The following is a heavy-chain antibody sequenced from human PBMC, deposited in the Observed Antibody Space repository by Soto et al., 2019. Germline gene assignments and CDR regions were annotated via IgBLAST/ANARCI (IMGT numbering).Heavy chain of an antibody. Sequence: SETLSLTCTVSGGSISSYYWSWIRQPPGKGLEWIGYIYYSGSTNYNPSLKSRVTISVDTSKNQFSLKRSAVTAADTAGYYCARARSVYYYGSSGYSVPSAPDYWGQVTLVSVS. D-gene: IGHD3-22*01. J-gene: IGHJ4*02. V-gene: IGHV4-59*08. CDR2: IYYSGST. CDR3: ARARSVYYYGSSGYSVPSAPDY. CDR1: GGSISSYY.